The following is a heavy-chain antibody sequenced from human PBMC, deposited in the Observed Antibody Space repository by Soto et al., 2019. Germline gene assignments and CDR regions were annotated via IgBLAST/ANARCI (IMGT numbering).Heavy chain of an antibody. Sequence: SETLSLTCAVSGGSISSYYWSWIRQPPGKGLEWIGYIYYGGSTNYNPSLKSRVTISVDTSKNQFSLKLSSVTAADTAVYYCAGDTDYGMDVWGQGTTVTVSS. V-gene: IGHV4-59*01. CDR2: IYYGGST. CDR1: GGSISSYY. J-gene: IGHJ6*02. D-gene: IGHD4-17*01. CDR3: AGDTDYGMDV.